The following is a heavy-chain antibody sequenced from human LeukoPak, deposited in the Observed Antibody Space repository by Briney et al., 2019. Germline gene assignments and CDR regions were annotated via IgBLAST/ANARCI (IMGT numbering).Heavy chain of an antibody. D-gene: IGHD6-13*01. J-gene: IGHJ4*02. CDR1: GYTFTGYY. V-gene: IGHV1-2*02. Sequence: KPGASVKVSCKASGYTFTGYYMHWVRQAPGQGLEWMGWINPNSGGTNYAQKFQGRVTMTRGTSISTAYMELSRLRSDDTAVYYCARDLTGIAAAGGGYWGRGTLVTVSS. CDR3: ARDLTGIAAAGGGY. CDR2: INPNSGGT.